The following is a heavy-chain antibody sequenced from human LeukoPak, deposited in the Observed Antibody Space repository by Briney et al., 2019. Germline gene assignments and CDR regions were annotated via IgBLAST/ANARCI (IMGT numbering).Heavy chain of an antibody. D-gene: IGHD4-11*01. CDR3: ARDAIVRDYSYSDY. V-gene: IGHV1-2*02. J-gene: IGHJ4*02. Sequence: GASVTVSFKSSGYTFTAYYIHWVRQVPGQGLQWMGWINPNSGGTNYPQKFQGRVTMTTDTSISTAYMELSSLRSDDTAVYFCARDAIVRDYSYSDYWGQGTLVTVSS. CDR2: INPNSGGT. CDR1: GYTFTAYY.